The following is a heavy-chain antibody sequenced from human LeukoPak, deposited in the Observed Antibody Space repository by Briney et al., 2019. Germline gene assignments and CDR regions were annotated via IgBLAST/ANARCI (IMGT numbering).Heavy chain of an antibody. CDR3: ATDWGVVGANRGY. V-gene: IGHV1-24*01. CDR1: GGTFSSYA. Sequence: ASVKVSCKASGGTFSSYAISWVRQAPGKGLERMGGFDPEDGETIYAQKFQGRVTMTEDTSTDTAYMELSSLRSEDTAVYYCATDWGVVGANRGYWGQGTLVTVSS. J-gene: IGHJ4*02. CDR2: FDPEDGET. D-gene: IGHD1-26*01.